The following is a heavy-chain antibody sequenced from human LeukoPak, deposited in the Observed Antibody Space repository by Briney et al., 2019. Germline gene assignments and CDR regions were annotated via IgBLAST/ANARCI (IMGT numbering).Heavy chain of an antibody. J-gene: IGHJ4*02. CDR1: GFTFSSYA. V-gene: IGHV3-23*01. CDR2: ISGSGGST. Sequence: GGSLRLSXAASGFTFSSYAMSWLRQAPGKGLEWVSAISGSGGSTYYADSVKGRFTISRDNSRDTLYLQMNSLRAEDTAVYYCAKGYYDYVWGSYYFDYWGQGTLVTVSS. D-gene: IGHD3-16*01. CDR3: AKGYYDYVWGSYYFDY.